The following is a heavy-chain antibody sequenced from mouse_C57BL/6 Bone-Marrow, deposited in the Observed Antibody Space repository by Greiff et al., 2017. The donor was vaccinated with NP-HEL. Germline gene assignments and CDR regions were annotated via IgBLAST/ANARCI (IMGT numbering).Heavy chain of an antibody. D-gene: IGHD1-1*02. J-gene: IGHJ4*01. Sequence: VQLQQSGAELVKPGASVKLSCKASGYTFTSYWMQWVKQRPGQGLEWIGEIDPSDSYTNYNQKFKGKATLTVDTSSSTAYMQLSSLTSEDSAVYYCARSLGGDMDYWGQGTSVTVSS. V-gene: IGHV1-50*01. CDR1: GYTFTSYW. CDR3: ARSLGGDMDY. CDR2: IDPSDSYT.